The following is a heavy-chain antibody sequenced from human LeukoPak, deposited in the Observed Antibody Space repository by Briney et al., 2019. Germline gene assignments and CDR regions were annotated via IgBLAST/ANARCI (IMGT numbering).Heavy chain of an antibody. CDR1: GGSFSGYY. J-gene: IGHJ4*02. V-gene: IGHV3-23*01. CDR2: ISGSGGST. Sequence: PSETLSLTCAVYGGSFSGYYWSWVRQAPGKGLEWVSAISGSGGSTYYADSVKGRFTISRDNSKNTLYLQMNSLRAEDTAVYYCAKGYYYDSSGYYFSTDYFDYWGQGTLVTVSP. D-gene: IGHD3-22*01. CDR3: AKGYYYDSSGYYFSTDYFDY.